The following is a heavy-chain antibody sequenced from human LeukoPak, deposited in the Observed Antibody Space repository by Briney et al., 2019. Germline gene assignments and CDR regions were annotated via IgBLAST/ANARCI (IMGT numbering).Heavy chain of an antibody. CDR2: IKEDGSER. CDR1: AFIFSGHW. Sequence: GGSLRLSCEGSAFIFSGHWMNWVRQTPGKGLEWVASIKEDGSERQYVDSVKGRFSISRDNTKGSLFLQLNSLRAEDTAVYYCARDTYYYDSSGYAPSVRPDYWGQGTLVTVSS. D-gene: IGHD3-22*01. V-gene: IGHV3-7*03. J-gene: IGHJ4*02. CDR3: ARDTYYYDSSGYAPSVRPDY.